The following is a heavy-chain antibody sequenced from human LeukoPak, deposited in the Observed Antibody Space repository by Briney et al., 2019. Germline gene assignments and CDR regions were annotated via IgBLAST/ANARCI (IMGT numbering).Heavy chain of an antibody. CDR3: ARHGGSLGYFDY. D-gene: IGHD1-26*01. CDR1: GVSISTYY. CDR2: VYDIGTT. V-gene: IGHV4-59*08. J-gene: IGHJ4*02. Sequence: SETLSLTCSVSGVSISTYYWSWIRQTPGKGLEWIGYVYDIGTTNYNPALKGRGTISSDASKNQFFFNLRSVKASDTAIYYCARHGGSLGYFDYWGQGTLVTVSS.